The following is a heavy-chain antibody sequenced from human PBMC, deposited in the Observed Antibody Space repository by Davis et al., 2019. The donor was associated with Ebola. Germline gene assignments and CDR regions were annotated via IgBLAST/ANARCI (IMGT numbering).Heavy chain of an antibody. Sequence: ASVKVSCKASGYTFTGYYMHWVRQAPGQGLEWMGWINPNSGGTNYAQKFQGWVTMTRDTSISTAYMELSRLRSDDTAVYYCARGSSSPIYYYGMDVWGQGTTVTVSS. D-gene: IGHD6-13*01. CDR2: INPNSGGT. V-gene: IGHV1-2*04. CDR3: ARGSSSPIYYYGMDV. J-gene: IGHJ6*02. CDR1: GYTFTGYY.